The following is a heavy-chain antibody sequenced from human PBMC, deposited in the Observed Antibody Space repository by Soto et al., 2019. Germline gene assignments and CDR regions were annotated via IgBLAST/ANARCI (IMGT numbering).Heavy chain of an antibody. CDR1: GGSISSSSYY. D-gene: IGHD2-15*01. CDR2: IYYSGST. V-gene: IGHV4-39*01. CDR3: ASSEGYFSGGCCYFLGDPNDY. J-gene: IGHJ4*02. Sequence: SETLALTCAVYGGSISSSSYYCGGIRQPTRKGLEWIGSIYYSGSTYYNPSLKSRVTISVDTSKNQFSLKLSSVTAADTAVYYCASSEGYFSGGCCYFLGDPNDYTGQGTRVIGSS.